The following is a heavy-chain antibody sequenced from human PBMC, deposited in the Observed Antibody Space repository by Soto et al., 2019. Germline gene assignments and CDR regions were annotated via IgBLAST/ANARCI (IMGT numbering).Heavy chain of an antibody. CDR3: ARGSSAVAGTRYYYGMDV. J-gene: IGHJ6*02. CDR2: IIPIFGTA. V-gene: IGHV1-69*13. CDR1: GGTFSSYA. D-gene: IGHD6-19*01. Sequence: ASVKVSCKASGGTFSSYAISWVRQAPGQGREWMGGIIPIFGTANYAQKFQGRVTITADESTSTAYMELSSLRSEDTAVYYCARGSSAVAGTRYYYGMDVWGQGTTVTVSS.